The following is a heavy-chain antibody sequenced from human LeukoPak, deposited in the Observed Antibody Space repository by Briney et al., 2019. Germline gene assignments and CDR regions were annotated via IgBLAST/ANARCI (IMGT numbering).Heavy chain of an antibody. V-gene: IGHV3-33*06. D-gene: IGHD3-3*01. CDR3: AKEPDYDFWSGSYFHH. CDR2: IWYDGSNK. Sequence: PGGSLRLSCAASGFTFSSYGMHWVRQAPGKGLEWVAVIWYDGSNKYYADSVKGRFTISRDNSKNTLYLQMNSLRAEDTAVYYCAKEPDYDFWSGSYFHHWGQGTLVTVSS. J-gene: IGHJ1*01. CDR1: GFTFSSYG.